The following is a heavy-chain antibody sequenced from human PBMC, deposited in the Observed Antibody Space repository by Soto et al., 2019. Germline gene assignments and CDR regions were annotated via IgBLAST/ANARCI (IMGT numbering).Heavy chain of an antibody. Sequence: SVKVSCKASGGTFSSYAISWVRQAPGQGLEWMGGIIPIFGTANYAQKFQGRVTITADKSTSTAYMELSSLRSEDTAVYYCASIAVAGPFDYWGQGTLVTVSS. J-gene: IGHJ4*02. CDR1: GGTFSSYA. V-gene: IGHV1-69*06. D-gene: IGHD6-19*01. CDR3: ASIAVAGPFDY. CDR2: IIPIFGTA.